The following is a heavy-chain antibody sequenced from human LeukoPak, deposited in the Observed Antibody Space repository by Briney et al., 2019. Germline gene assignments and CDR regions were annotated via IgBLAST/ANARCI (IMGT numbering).Heavy chain of an antibody. CDR2: ISSSSSYI. D-gene: IGHD3-10*01. J-gene: IGHJ4*02. CDR3: ARDRLGTVRGVVGY. CDR1: GCTFSSYS. V-gene: IGHV3-21*01. Sequence: GGCLRLSCAASGCTFSSYSMNWVRQAPGKGLEWVSSISSSSSYIYYADSVNGRFTISRDKAKNSLYLQMNSLRGEDTAVYYCARDRLGTVRGVVGYWGQRNLVTVSS.